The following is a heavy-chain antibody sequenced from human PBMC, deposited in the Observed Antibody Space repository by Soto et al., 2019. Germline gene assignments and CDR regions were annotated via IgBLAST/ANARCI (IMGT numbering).Heavy chain of an antibody. CDR3: ARDXGDSSSWYWNYYYGMDV. CDR2: ISAYNGNT. V-gene: IGHV1-18*04. J-gene: IGHJ6*02. Sequence: ASVKVSCKASGYTFTSYGISWVRQAPGQGLEWMGWISAYNGNTNYAQKLQGRVTMTTDTSTSTAYMELRSLRSDDTAVYYCARDXGDSSSWYWNYYYGMDVWGQGTMVTVSS. CDR1: GYTFTSYG. D-gene: IGHD6-13*01.